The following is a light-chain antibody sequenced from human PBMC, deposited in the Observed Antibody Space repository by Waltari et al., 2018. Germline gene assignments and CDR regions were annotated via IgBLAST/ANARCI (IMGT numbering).Light chain of an antibody. J-gene: IGLJ3*02. CDR1: RSNVGAGYD. V-gene: IGLV1-40*01. CDR2: GNT. CDR3: QSFDSSLSASV. Sequence: QSVLTQPPSMSGAPGQKVTIPCTGGRSNVGAGYDVHWYQQFPGTAPKLLIFGNTNRPSGVPGRFSGSRSGTSASLAIAGLQSEDEAVYYCQSFDSSLSASVFGGGTKLTVL.